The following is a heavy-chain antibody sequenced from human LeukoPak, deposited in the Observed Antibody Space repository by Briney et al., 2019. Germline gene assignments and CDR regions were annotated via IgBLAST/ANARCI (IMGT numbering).Heavy chain of an antibody. J-gene: IGHJ3*02. V-gene: IGHV3-21*01. D-gene: IGHD2/OR15-2a*01. CDR2: ISSSSSYI. Sequence: GRSLRLSCAASGFTFSSYAMHWVRQAPGKGLEWVSSISSSSSYIYYADSVKGRFTISRDNAKNSLYLQMNSLRAEDTAVYYCARDAVLLSIRGDAFDIWGQGTMVTVSS. CDR3: ARDAVLLSIRGDAFDI. CDR1: GFTFSSYA.